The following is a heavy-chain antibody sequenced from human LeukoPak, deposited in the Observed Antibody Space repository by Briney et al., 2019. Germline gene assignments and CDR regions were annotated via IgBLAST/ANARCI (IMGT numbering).Heavy chain of an antibody. V-gene: IGHV4-31*03. J-gene: IGHJ4*02. CDR2: IYYSGST. D-gene: IGHD3-22*01. CDR3: ARCPYDSSGYSPSFFDY. Sequence: SQTLSLTCTVSGGSISSGGYYWSWTRQHPGKGLEWIGYIYYSGSTYYNPSLKSRVTISVDTSKNQFSLKLSSVTAADTAVYYCARCPYDSSGYSPSFFDYWGQGTLVTVSS. CDR1: GGSISSGGYY.